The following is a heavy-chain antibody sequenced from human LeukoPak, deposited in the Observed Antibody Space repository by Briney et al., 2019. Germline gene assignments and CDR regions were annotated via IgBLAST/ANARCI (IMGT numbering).Heavy chain of an antibody. V-gene: IGHV3-33*06. Sequence: GRSLRLSCAASGFTFSSYGMHWVRQAPGKGLEWVAVIWYDGSNKYYADSVKGRFTISRDNSKNTLYLQMNSLRAEDTAVFYCAKTPVYYYDSGSYPDYWGQGTLVTVSS. CDR3: AKTPVYYYDSGSYPDY. J-gene: IGHJ4*02. D-gene: IGHD3-10*01. CDR1: GFTFSSYG. CDR2: IWYDGSNK.